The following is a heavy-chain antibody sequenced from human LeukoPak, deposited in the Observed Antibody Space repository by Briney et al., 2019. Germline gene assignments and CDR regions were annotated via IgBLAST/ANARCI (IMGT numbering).Heavy chain of an antibody. D-gene: IGHD6-19*01. J-gene: IGHJ4*02. CDR2: ISAYNGNT. CDR3: ARETARIAVAGTGSDY. Sequence: GASVKVSCKASGYTFTSYDINWVRQATGQGLEWMGWISAYNGNTNYAQKLQGRVTMTTDTSTSTAYMELRSLRSDDTAVYYCARETARIAVAGTGSDYWGQGTLVTVSS. CDR1: GYTFTSYD. V-gene: IGHV1-18*01.